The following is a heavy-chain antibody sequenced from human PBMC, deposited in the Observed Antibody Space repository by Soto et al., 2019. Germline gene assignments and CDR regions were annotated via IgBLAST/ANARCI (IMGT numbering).Heavy chain of an antibody. D-gene: IGHD5-18*01. J-gene: IGHJ4*02. CDR2: ISGGGDST. V-gene: IGHV3-23*01. Sequence: VQLLESGGGLVQAGGSLRLSCAASEFTFSNYGLSWVRQAPGKGLEWVSTISGGGDSTHYADSVKGRFTISRDHPQNTLYLQMDILRAEDTALYYCAKDAGFESYGIFDHWGQGTLVTVSS. CDR3: AKDAGFESYGIFDH. CDR1: EFTFSNYG.